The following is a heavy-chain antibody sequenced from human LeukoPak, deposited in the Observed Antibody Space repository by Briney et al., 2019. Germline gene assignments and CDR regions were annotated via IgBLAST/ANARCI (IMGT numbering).Heavy chain of an antibody. Sequence: GGSLRLSCAASGFTFSDYYMSWIRQAPGKGLEWVSYISSSGSTIYYADSVKGRFTISRDNAKNSLYLQMNSLRAEDTAVYYCARDDDVSEPYYDILTGDNDDYWGQGTLVTVSS. V-gene: IGHV3-11*01. CDR3: ARDDDVSEPYYDILTGDNDDY. CDR2: ISSSGSTI. J-gene: IGHJ4*02. CDR1: GFTFSDYY. D-gene: IGHD3-9*01.